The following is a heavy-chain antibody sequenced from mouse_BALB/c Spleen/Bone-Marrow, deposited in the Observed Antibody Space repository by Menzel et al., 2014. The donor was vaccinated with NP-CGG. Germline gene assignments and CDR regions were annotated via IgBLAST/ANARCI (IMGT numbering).Heavy chain of an antibody. J-gene: IGHJ3*01. CDR3: ARYGNYPLFAY. Sequence: VQLQESGAELAKPGASVKMSCKASGYSFTNYWMHWVKQRPGQGLEWIGYISPSTGYSEYNQKFKDKATLTADKSSNIAYMQRSSLTSEDSAVYYCARYGNYPLFAYWGQGTLVTVSA. D-gene: IGHD2-1*01. V-gene: IGHV1-7*01. CDR2: ISPSTGYS. CDR1: GYSFTNYW.